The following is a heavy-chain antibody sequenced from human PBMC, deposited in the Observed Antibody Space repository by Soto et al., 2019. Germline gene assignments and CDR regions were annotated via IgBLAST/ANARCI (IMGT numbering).Heavy chain of an antibody. D-gene: IGHD3-22*01. CDR3: ARGGVDYYDSSGYYFSPYYFDY. V-gene: IGHV4-30-2*01. CDR1: GGSISSGGYS. Sequence: SQTLSLTCAVSGGSISSGGYSWSWIRQPPGKGLEWIGYIYHSGSTYYNPSLKSRVTISVDRSKNQFSLKLSSVTAADTAVYYCARGGVDYYDSSGYYFSPYYFDYWGQGTLVTVSS. J-gene: IGHJ4*02. CDR2: IYHSGST.